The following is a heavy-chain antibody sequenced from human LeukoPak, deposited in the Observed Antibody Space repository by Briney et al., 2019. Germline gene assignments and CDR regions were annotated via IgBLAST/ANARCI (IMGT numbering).Heavy chain of an antibody. CDR3: ARGQKLDTTNWFDP. J-gene: IGHJ5*02. CDR2: MSPNSGNT. Sequence: ASVKVSCKASGYTFTSYDINWVRQATGQGLEWMGWMSPNSGNTGYAQKFQGRVTITRNTSISTAYMELSSLRSEDTAVYYCARGQKLDTTNWFDPWGQGTLVTVSS. D-gene: IGHD6-13*01. V-gene: IGHV1-8*03. CDR1: GYTFTSYD.